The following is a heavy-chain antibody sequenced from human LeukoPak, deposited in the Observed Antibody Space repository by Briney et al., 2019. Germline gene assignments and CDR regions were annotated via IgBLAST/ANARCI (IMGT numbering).Heavy chain of an antibody. Sequence: ASVKVSCTASGYTFTGYYMHWVRQAPGQGLEWMRWINPNSGGTNYQGRVTMTRDTSISTAHMELSRLRSDDTAVYYCAREPIITSQNIVGVDYWGQGTLVTVSS. CDR1: GYTFTGYY. D-gene: IGHD2/OR15-2a*01. CDR2: INPNSGGT. V-gene: IGHV1-2*02. J-gene: IGHJ4*02. CDR3: AREPIITSQNIVGVDY.